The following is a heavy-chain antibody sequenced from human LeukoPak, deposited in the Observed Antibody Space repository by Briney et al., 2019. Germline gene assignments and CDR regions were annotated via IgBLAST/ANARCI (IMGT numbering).Heavy chain of an antibody. CDR3: AKPNLGPLSYFDY. V-gene: IGHV3-43D*03. CDR2: ISWDGGST. CDR1: GFTFDDYA. J-gene: IGHJ4*02. Sequence: GGSLRLSCAASGFTFDDYAMHWVRQAPGKGLEWVSLISWDGGSTYYADSVKGRFTISRDNSKNSLYLQMNSLRAEDTALYYCAKPNLGPLSYFDYWGQGTLVTVSS.